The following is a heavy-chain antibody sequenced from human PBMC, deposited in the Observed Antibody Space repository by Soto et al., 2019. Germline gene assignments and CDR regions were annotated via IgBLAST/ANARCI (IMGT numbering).Heavy chain of an antibody. CDR1: GFTFSDYY. J-gene: IGHJ4*02. CDR2: ISSRSSYT. CDR3: ARDHSLGGYSYYKFDC. D-gene: IGHD5-18*01. V-gene: IGHV3-11*06. Sequence: AGSLRLSCAASGFTFSDYYMSWIRQPPGKGLEWVSHISSRSSYTNYADSVKGRFTISRDNAKNTLYLQMNRLRADDTAVYYCARDHSLGGYSYYKFDCWGQGTLVTVSS.